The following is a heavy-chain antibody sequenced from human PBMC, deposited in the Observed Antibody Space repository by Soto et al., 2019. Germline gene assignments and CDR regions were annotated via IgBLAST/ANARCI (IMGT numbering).Heavy chain of an antibody. CDR3: ATGNYGDRPFDY. D-gene: IGHD4-17*01. CDR1: GFTFSSYA. CDR2: ISSNGGST. Sequence: GVSLRLSCAASGFTFSSYAMHWVRQAPGKGLEYVSAISSNGGSTYYANSVKGRFTISRDNSKNTLYLQMGSLRAEDMAVYYCATGNYGDRPFDYWGQGTLVTVSS. V-gene: IGHV3-64*01. J-gene: IGHJ4*02.